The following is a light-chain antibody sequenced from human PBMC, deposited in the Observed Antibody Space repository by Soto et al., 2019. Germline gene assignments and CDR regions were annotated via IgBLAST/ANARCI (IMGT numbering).Light chain of an antibody. CDR3: SSYTSSSTPLV. V-gene: IGLV2-14*01. J-gene: IGLJ1*01. CDR1: SSDVGGYNY. CDR2: DVS. Sequence: QSALTQPASVSGSPGQSITISCTGTSSDVGGYNYVSWYQQHPGKAPKLMIYDVSNRPSGVSNRFSGSNSGNTASLTISGLQAEDEADYCCSSYTSSSTPLVFGTGTKLTVL.